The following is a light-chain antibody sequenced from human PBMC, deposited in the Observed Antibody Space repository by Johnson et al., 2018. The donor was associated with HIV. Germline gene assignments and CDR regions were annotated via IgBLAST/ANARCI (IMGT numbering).Light chain of an antibody. CDR3: GTWDSSLSVYV. CDR1: SSNIGNNY. CDR2: DNN. J-gene: IGLJ1*01. V-gene: IGLV1-51*01. Sequence: QPVLTQPPSVSAAPGQKVTISCSGSSSNIGNNYVSWYQQLPGTAPKLLIYDNNKRPSGIPDRFSGSKSGTSATLGITGLQTGDEADYYCGTWDSSLSVYVFGTGTKGTGL.